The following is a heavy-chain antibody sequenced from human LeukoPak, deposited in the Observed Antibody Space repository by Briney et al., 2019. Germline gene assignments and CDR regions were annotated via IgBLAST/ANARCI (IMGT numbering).Heavy chain of an antibody. D-gene: IGHD4-17*01. CDR2: IYYSGST. V-gene: IGHV4-59*01. CDR1: GGSLSSYS. J-gene: IGHJ6*04. CDR3: ARDMLGLRDSYYYGMDV. Sequence: SETLSLTCTVSGGSLSSYSWSWIRQPPGKGLEWIGYIYYSGSTNYNPSLKSRVTISVDTSKNQFSLKLSSVTAADTAVYYCARDMLGLRDSYYYGMDVWGKGTTVTVSS.